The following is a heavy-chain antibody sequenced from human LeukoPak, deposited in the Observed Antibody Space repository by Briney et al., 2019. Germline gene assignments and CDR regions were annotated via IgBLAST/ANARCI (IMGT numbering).Heavy chain of an antibody. Sequence: GGSLRLSCAASGFTFSSYGMHWVRQAPGKGLEWVAFIRYDGSNKYYADSVKGRFTISRDNSKNTLYLQMSSLRAEDTAVYYCARDGMVRGTNRSFDYWGQGTLVTVSS. V-gene: IGHV3-30*02. CDR1: GFTFSSYG. J-gene: IGHJ4*02. D-gene: IGHD3-10*01. CDR2: IRYDGSNK. CDR3: ARDGMVRGTNRSFDY.